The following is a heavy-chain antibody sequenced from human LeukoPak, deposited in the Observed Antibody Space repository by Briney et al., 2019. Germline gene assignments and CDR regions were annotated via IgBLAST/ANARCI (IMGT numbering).Heavy chain of an antibody. D-gene: IGHD2-2*01. CDR3: ARGPLNPNIVVVPAAMAD. CDR1: GGSISSGAYY. V-gene: IGHV4-31*03. CDR2: INYSGST. J-gene: IGHJ4*02. Sequence: SETLSLTCTVSGGSISSGAYYWSCIRQHQGQGLKWDGYINYSGSTYSNPSIKRRSTISVDTSKNQFSLKLRYVTAADTAVYYCARGPLNPNIVVVPAAMADWGQGTLVTVSS.